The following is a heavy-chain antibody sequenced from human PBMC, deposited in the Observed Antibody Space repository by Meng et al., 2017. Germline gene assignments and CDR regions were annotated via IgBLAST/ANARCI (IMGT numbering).Heavy chain of an antibody. CDR2: INAGNGNT. Sequence: QVQLVQSGAEVKKPGASVKVSCKASGYTFTSYAMHWVRQAPGQRLEWMGWINAGNGNTKYSQKFQGRVTITRDTSASTAYMELSSLRSEDTAVYYCARCVVVPAAGWFDPWGQGTLVTSPQ. J-gene: IGHJ5*02. V-gene: IGHV1-3*01. CDR1: GYTFTSYA. D-gene: IGHD2-2*01. CDR3: ARCVVVPAAGWFDP.